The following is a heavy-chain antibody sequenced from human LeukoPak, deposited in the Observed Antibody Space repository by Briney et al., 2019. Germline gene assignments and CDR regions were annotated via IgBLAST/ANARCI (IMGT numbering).Heavy chain of an antibody. D-gene: IGHD5-18*01. V-gene: IGHV4-59*01. CDR1: GGSISSYY. J-gene: IGHJ4*02. Sequence: PSETLSLTCTVSGGSISSYYWSWIRQPPGKGLEWIGYIYYSRSTNYKHSLKSRVTISVDKSKNQFSLKLSSVTAADTAVYYCARDGGGQLWPLFDYWGQGTLVTVSS. CDR3: ARDGGGQLWPLFDY. CDR2: IYYSRST.